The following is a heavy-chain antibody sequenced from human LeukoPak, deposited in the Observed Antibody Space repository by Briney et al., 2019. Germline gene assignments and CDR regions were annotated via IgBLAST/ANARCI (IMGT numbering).Heavy chain of an antibody. D-gene: IGHD4-23*01. V-gene: IGHV1-2*02. CDR1: GYTFTGYY. CDR2: INPNSGGT. J-gene: IGHJ4*02. Sequence: ASVKVSCKASGYTFTGYYMHWVRQAPGQGLEWMGWINPNSGGTNYAQKFQGRVTMTRDTSISTAYMELSRLRSDDTAVYYCARKFCGGKDQYYFDDWGQGTMVTVS. CDR3: ARKFCGGKDQYYFDD.